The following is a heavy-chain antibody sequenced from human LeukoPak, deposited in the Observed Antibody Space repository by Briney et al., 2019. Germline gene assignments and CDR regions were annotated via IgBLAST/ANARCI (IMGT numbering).Heavy chain of an antibody. D-gene: IGHD2-2*01. CDR3: ARVYQLPPGYYYYYMDV. CDR1: GGSISSYY. CDR2: IYYSGST. J-gene: IGHJ6*03. V-gene: IGHV4-59*01. Sequence: SETLSLTCTVSGGSISSYYWSWIRQPPGKGLEWIGYIYYSGSTNYNPSLKSRVTISVDTSKNQFSLKLSSVTAADTAVYYCARVYQLPPGYYYYYMDVWGKGTTVTVSS.